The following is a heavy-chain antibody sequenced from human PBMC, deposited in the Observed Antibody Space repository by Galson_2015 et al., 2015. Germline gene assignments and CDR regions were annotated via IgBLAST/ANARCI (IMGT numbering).Heavy chain of an antibody. V-gene: IGHV1-69*04. CDR1: GGTFSSYP. Sequence: SVKVSCKASGGTFSSYPISWVRQAPGQGLEWMGRIIPILGIANYAQKFQGRVTITADKSTSTAYMELSSLRSEDTAVYYCARDFIDPYYFDYWGQGTLVTVSS. CDR3: ARDFIDPYYFDY. CDR2: IIPILGIA. J-gene: IGHJ4*02.